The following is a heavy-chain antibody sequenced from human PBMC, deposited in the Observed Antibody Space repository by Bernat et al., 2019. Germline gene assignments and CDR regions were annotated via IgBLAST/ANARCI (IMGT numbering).Heavy chain of an antibody. CDR2: IFYSGST. V-gene: IGHV4-59*12. J-gene: IGHJ6*03. CDR3: ARLLSWGSYYMDV. Sequence: QVQLQESGPGLVKPSETLSLTCTVSGGSINSYYWSWIRQPPGKGLEWIGYIFYSGSTNYNPSLKSRVTISVDTSKNQFSLKLSSVTAADTAVYYCARLLSWGSYYMDVWGKGTTVTVSS. D-gene: IGHD3-16*01. CDR1: GGSINSYY.